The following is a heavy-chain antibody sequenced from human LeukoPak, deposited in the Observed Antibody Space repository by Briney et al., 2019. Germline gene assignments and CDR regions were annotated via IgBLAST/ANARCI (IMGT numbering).Heavy chain of an antibody. CDR3: ARTPVYYDILTGSVFDY. D-gene: IGHD3-9*01. Sequence: PGGSLRLSCAASGFTFSSYWMSWVRQAPGKGLEWVANIKQDGSEKYYVDSVKGRFTISRDNAKNSLYLQMNSLRAEDTAVYYCARTPVYYDILTGSVFDYWGQGTLVTVSS. CDR1: GFTFSSYW. J-gene: IGHJ4*02. CDR2: IKQDGSEK. V-gene: IGHV3-7*03.